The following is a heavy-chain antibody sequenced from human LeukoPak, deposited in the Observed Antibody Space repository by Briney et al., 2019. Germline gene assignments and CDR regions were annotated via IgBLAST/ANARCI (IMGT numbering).Heavy chain of an antibody. CDR2: ISSNGGST. Sequence: GGSLRLSCSASGFTFSSYAMHWVRQAPGKGLEYVSAISSNGGSTYYTDSVKGRFTISRDNSKNTLYLQMSSLRAEDTAVYYCVKGYCSSISCFGDYWGQGTLVTFSS. CDR3: VKGYCSSISCFGDY. CDR1: GFTFSSYA. D-gene: IGHD2-2*01. V-gene: IGHV3-64D*09. J-gene: IGHJ4*02.